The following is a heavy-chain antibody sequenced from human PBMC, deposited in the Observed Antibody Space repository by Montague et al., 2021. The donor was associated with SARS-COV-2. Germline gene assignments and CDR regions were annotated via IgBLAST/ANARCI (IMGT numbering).Heavy chain of an antibody. V-gene: IGHV4-59*10. CDR3: ARVRYNFGAGRQGTIDF. Sequence: SETLSLTCGVSGDSITNHYWSWIRQPAGKGLEWIGRMHFTGKTNFSPFFSSRLTMSADTSKNQFSLKLTSVTAADTAIYYCARVRYNFGAGRQGTIDFWGQGTLVTVSS. CDR1: GDSITNHY. CDR2: MHFTGKT. J-gene: IGHJ4*02. D-gene: IGHD4/OR15-4a*01.